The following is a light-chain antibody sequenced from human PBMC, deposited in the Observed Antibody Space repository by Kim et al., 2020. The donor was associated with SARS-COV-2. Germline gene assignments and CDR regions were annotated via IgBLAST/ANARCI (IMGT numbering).Light chain of an antibody. V-gene: IGKV3-11*01. J-gene: IGKJ1*01. CDR1: QTVSSY. Sequence: LSLGERATRSCRASQTVSSYLAWYQQKPGQAPRLLIYDTSNRATGIPARFSGSGSGTDFTLTISSLEPEDFAVYYCQQRSNWPRTFGQGTKVDIK. CDR3: QQRSNWPRT. CDR2: DTS.